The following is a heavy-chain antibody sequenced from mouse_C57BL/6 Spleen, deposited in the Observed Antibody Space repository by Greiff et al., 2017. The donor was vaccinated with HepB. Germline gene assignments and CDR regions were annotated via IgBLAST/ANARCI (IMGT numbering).Heavy chain of an antibody. CDR2: IDPSDSYT. D-gene: IGHD2-1*01. J-gene: IGHJ4*01. Sequence: QVQLQQPGAELVMPGASVKLSCKASGYTFTSYWMHWVKQRPGQGLEWIGEIDPSDSYTNYNQKFKGKSTLTVDKSSSTAYMQLSSLTSEDSAVYYCALLYSPSYAMDYWGQGTSVTVSS. CDR1: GYTFTSYW. CDR3: ALLYSPSYAMDY. V-gene: IGHV1-69*01.